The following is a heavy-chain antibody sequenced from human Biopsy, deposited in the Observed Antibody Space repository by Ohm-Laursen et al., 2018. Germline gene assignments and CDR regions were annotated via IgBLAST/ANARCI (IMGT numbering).Heavy chain of an antibody. V-gene: IGHV4-59*01. CDR3: ARAKLEPVYYYYGMDV. CDR1: GYSMSTYY. J-gene: IGHJ6*02. D-gene: IGHD1-1*01. CDR2: IYYSGST. Sequence: TLSLTCSVSGYSMSTYYWSWIRQPPGKGLEWIGYIYYSGSTNYNPSLKSRVTMSVDTSQNQFSLNLNSVTAADTAVYYCARAKLEPVYYYYGMDVWGQGTTVTVSS.